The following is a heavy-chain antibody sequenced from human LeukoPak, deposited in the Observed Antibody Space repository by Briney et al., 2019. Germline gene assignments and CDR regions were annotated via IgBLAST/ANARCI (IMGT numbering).Heavy chain of an antibody. CDR2: IYYSGST. J-gene: IGHJ4*02. D-gene: IGHD1-26*01. V-gene: IGHV4-39*01. CDR3: AKSGGYGLIDY. Sequence: SETLSLTCTVSGGSISSNNYYWGWIRQPPGKGLEWIGSIYYSGSTYYNPSLKSRVTISIETSKNQISLRLNSVTAADTAMYYCAKSGGYGLIDYWGQGTLVTVSS. CDR1: GGSISSNNYY.